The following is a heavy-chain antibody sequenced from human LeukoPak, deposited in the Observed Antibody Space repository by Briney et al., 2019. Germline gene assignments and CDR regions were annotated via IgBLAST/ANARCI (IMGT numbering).Heavy chain of an antibody. CDR1: GYSISSGYY. D-gene: IGHD3-16*02. V-gene: IGHV4-38-2*02. CDR3: ARGPFRIMITFGGVIGGAPYDY. CDR2: INHSGST. J-gene: IGHJ4*02. Sequence: SETLSLTCTVSGYSISSGYYWGWIRQPPGKGLEWIGEINHSGSTNYNPSLKSRVTISVDTSKNQFSLKLSSVTAADTAVYYCARGPFRIMITFGGVIGGAPYDYWGQGTLVTVSS.